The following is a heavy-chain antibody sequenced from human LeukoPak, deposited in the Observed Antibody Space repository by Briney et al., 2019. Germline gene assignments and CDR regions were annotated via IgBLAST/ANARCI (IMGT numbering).Heavy chain of an antibody. CDR3: ARSGAQFAEDFQD. CDR2: LYYSGST. V-gene: IGHV4-59*01. Sequence: SETLSLTCTVSGGSISSYYWSWIRQPPGKGPEWIGYLYYSGSTNYNPSLKSRVTISVDTSKNQFSLKLSSVTAADTSVYYCARSGAQFAEDFQDQGQGTLVTVSS. J-gene: IGHJ1*01. CDR1: GGSISSYY.